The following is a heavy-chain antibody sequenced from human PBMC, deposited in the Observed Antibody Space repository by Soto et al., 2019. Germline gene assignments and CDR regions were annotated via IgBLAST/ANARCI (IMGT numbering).Heavy chain of an antibody. D-gene: IGHD2-15*01. CDR1: GASISSGPYS. CDR2: IYHSGST. Sequence: QLQLQQSGSGLVKPSQTLSLTCTVSGASISSGPYSWNWLRQTPGKGLEWIGFIYHSGSTTYSPSITNRVTISIDKSQDQFSLILQSVTAADTGVYFCAQGGIREGLKHFSAWGQGTLVVVSS. V-gene: IGHV4-30-2*01. CDR3: AQGGIREGLKHFSA. J-gene: IGHJ5*02.